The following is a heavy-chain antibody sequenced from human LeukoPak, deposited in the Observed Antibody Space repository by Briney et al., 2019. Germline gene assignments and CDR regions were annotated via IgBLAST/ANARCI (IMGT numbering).Heavy chain of an antibody. CDR1: GGSISSSSYY. Sequence: SETLSLTCTVSGGSISSSSYYWGWIRQPPGKGLEWIGSIYYSGSTYYNPSLKSRVAISVDTSKNQFSLKLSSVTAADTAVYYCARAFDYGGNPFDYWGQGTLVTVSS. V-gene: IGHV4-39*01. CDR3: ARAFDYGGNPFDY. J-gene: IGHJ4*02. D-gene: IGHD4-23*01. CDR2: IYYSGST.